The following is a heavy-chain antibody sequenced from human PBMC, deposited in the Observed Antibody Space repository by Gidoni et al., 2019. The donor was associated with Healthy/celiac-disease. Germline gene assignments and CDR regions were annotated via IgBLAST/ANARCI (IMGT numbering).Heavy chain of an antibody. V-gene: IGHV3-33*01. CDR3: ARDAVAVAGTGYFDY. J-gene: IGHJ4*02. Sequence: QVQLVESGGGVVQPGRSLRLSCAASGFTFSSYGMHWARQAPGKGLEGVAVIWYDGSNKYYADSVKGRFTISRDNSKNTLYLQMNSLRAEDTAVYYCARDAVAVAGTGYFDYWGQGTLVTVSS. D-gene: IGHD6-19*01. CDR1: GFTFSSYG. CDR2: IWYDGSNK.